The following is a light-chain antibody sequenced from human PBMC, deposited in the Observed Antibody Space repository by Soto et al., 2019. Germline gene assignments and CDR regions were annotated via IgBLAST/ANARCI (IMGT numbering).Light chain of an antibody. CDR2: DVS. CDR3: CSYAGTFTFV. V-gene: IGLV2-11*01. CDR1: SSDVGGYNY. Sequence: QSALTQPRSVSGSPGQSVTISCTGTSSDVGGYNYVSWYQQHPGKAPKFIIYDVSERPSGVPDRFSGSKSGNTASLTISGLQTEDEADYYCCSYAGTFTFVFGTGTRSPS. J-gene: IGLJ1*01.